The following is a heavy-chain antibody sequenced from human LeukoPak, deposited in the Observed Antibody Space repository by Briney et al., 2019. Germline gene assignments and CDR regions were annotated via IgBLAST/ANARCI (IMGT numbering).Heavy chain of an antibody. J-gene: IGHJ2*01. Sequence: ASVKVSCKASGYTFTGYYMHWVRQAPGQGLEWMGIINPSGGSTSYAQKFQGRVTMTRDTSTSTVYMELSSLRSEDTAVYYCARPYSGYDSIWYFDLWGRGTLVTVSS. CDR1: GYTFTGYY. CDR2: INPSGGST. V-gene: IGHV1-46*01. CDR3: ARPYSGYDSIWYFDL. D-gene: IGHD5-12*01.